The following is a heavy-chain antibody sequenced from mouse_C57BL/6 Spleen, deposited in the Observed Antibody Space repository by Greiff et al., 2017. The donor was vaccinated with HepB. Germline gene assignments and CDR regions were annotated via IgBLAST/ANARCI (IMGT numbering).Heavy chain of an antibody. CDR2: IDPSDSYT. CDR1: GYTFTSYW. CDR3: ARSPVVDAMDY. D-gene: IGHD1-1*01. J-gene: IGHJ4*01. V-gene: IGHV1-69*01. Sequence: VQLQQPGAELVMPGASVKLSCKASGYTFTSYWMNWVKQRPGQGLEWIGEIDPSDSYTNYNQKFKGKSTLTVDKSSSTAYMQLSSLTSEDSAVYYCARSPVVDAMDYWGQGTSVTVSS.